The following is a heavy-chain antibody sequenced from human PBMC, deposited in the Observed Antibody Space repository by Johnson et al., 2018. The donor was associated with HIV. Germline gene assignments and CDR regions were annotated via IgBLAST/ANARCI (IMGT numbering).Heavy chain of an antibody. CDR3: VLQFLEWLSSDAFDI. CDR2: IGTAGDT. CDR1: GFTFSSYD. V-gene: IGHV3-13*01. Sequence: VQLIESGGGLVQPGGSLRLSCAASGFTFSSYDMHWVRQATGKGLEWVSAIGTAGDTYYPGSVKGRFTISRENAKNTLYLQMNSLRAEDTAVYYCVLQFLEWLSSDAFDIWGQGTMVTVSS. J-gene: IGHJ3*02. D-gene: IGHD3-3*01.